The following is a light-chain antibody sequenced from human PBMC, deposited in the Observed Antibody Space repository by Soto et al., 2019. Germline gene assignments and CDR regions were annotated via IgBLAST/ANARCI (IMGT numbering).Light chain of an antibody. V-gene: IGKV1-5*03. CDR2: RAS. CDR1: QDIGTW. CDR3: QHYNSYSEA. Sequence: DIQMTQSPSTLSASVGDRVTITCRASQDIGTWLAWYQQKPEKAPKVLIYRASNLESGVPSRFSGSGSGTEFTLTISSLQPDDFATYYCQHYNSYSEAFGQGTKVDIK. J-gene: IGKJ2*01.